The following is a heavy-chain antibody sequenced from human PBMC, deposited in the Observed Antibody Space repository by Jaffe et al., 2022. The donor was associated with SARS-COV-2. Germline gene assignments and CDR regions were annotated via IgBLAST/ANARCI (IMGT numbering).Heavy chain of an antibody. J-gene: IGHJ6*02. CDR3: ARDTLFPNWNYSGGMDV. Sequence: QVQLQESGPGLVKPSQTLSLTCTVSGGSISSGDYYWSWIRQPPGKGLEWIGYIYYSGSTYYNPSLKSRVTISVDTSKNQFSLKLSSVTAADTAVYYCARDTLFPNWNYSGGMDVWGQGTTVTVSS. D-gene: IGHD1-7*01. V-gene: IGHV4-30-4*01. CDR1: GGSISSGDYY. CDR2: IYYSGST.